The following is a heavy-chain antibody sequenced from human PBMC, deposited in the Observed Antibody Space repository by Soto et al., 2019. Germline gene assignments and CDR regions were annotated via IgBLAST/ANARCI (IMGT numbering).Heavy chain of an antibody. V-gene: IGHV3-23*01. CDR3: ANGRATYGLLTHDY. D-gene: IGHD3-10*01. J-gene: IGHJ4*02. CDR1: GFPFRNYA. CDR2: LTGSSSNI. Sequence: PGGSLRLSCAASGFPFRNYAMSWVRQAPGKGLEWISTLTGSSSNIYYADSVKGRFAISRENSRNTLYLQMNSLTAEDTAVYYCANGRATYGLLTHDYWGQGTLVTVSS.